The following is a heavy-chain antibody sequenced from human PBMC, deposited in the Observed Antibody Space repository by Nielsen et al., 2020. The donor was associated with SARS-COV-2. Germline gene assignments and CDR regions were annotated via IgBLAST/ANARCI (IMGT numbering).Heavy chain of an antibody. CDR3: ARGGGDFAFDI. J-gene: IGHJ3*02. Sequence: SETLSLTCTVSGGSISSYYWSWIRQPPGKGLEWIGYIYYSGSTNYNPSLKSRVTISVDTSKNQFSLKLSSVTAADTAVYYCARGGGDFAFDIWGQGTTVTVSS. CDR1: GGSISSYY. V-gene: IGHV4-59*08. CDR2: IYYSGST. D-gene: IGHD2-21*02.